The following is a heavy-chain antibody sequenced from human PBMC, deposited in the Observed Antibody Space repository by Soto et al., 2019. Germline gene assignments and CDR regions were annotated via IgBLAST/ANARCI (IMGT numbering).Heavy chain of an antibody. Sequence: EVQLLESGGGLVQPGGSLRLSCAASGFTFSSYAMMWVRQAPVKGLEWVSAISGRGGSTYYADAVTGRFTISEDNSKNSLYLQNNGLRAEDTAVYYCERRSSGSYYAYWGQGTLVTVSS. V-gene: IGHV3-23*01. CDR1: GFTFSSYA. CDR2: ISGRGGST. CDR3: ERRSSGSYYAY. J-gene: IGHJ4*02. D-gene: IGHD1-26*01.